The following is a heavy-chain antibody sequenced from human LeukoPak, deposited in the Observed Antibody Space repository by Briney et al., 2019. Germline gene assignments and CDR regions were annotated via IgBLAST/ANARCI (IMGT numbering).Heavy chain of an antibody. V-gene: IGHV3-11*01. J-gene: IGHJ6*03. D-gene: IGHD1/OR15-1a*01. CDR3: AKQVSPLYYYYMDV. CDR2: ISSSGSTI. Sequence: PGGSLRLSCAASGFTFSDYYMSWIRQAPGKGLEWVSYISSSGSTIYYADSVKGRFTISRDNSKNTLYLQMNSLRAEDTAVYYCAKQVSPLYYYYMDVWGKGTTVTVSS. CDR1: GFTFSDYY.